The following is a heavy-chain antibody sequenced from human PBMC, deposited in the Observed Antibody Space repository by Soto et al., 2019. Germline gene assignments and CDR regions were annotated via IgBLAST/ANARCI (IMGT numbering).Heavy chain of an antibody. J-gene: IGHJ4*02. CDR1: GGTFSSYA. CDR2: IIPICGTA. D-gene: IGHD7-27*01. CDR3: ARVWGRTFDY. V-gene: IGHV1-69*13. Sequence: ASVKVSCKASGGTFSSYAISWVRQAPGQGLEWMGGIIPICGTANYAQKFQGRVTITGDASTSTAYMELSSLRSEDTAVYYCARVWGRTFDYWGQGTLVTVSS.